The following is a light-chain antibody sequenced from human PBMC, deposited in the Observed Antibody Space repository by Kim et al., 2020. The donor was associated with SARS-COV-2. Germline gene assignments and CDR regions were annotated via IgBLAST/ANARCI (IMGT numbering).Light chain of an antibody. Sequence: LSPGQRATLSCRASQSVNSNYVGWYQQKPGQAPRLLIYGASRRAPGIPDGFSGSGSETDFTHTISRLEPEDFAVYYCQQYSGSSYTFGLGTKLEI. CDR3: QQYSGSSYT. CDR1: QSVNSNY. V-gene: IGKV3-20*01. CDR2: GAS. J-gene: IGKJ2*01.